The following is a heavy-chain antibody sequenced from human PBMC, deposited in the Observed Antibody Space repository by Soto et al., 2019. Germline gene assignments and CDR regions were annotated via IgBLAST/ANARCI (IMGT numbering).Heavy chain of an antibody. Sequence: GASVKVSCKASGYTFTSYGISWVRQAPGQGLEWMGWISAYNGNTNYAQKLQGRVTMTTDTSTSTAYMELRSLRSDDTAVYYCARTGTLSEWFLPNTDAFEIWGQGTMVTVSS. CDR2: ISAYNGNT. CDR3: ARTGTLSEWFLPNTDAFEI. CDR1: GYTFTSYG. J-gene: IGHJ3*02. V-gene: IGHV1-18*01. D-gene: IGHD3-3*01.